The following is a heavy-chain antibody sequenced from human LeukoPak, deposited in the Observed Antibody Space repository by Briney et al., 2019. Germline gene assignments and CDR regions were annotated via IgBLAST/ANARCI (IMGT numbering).Heavy chain of an antibody. CDR2: IYHSGST. D-gene: IGHD3-9*01. Sequence: SETLSLTCTVSGYSISSGYYWGWIRQPPGKGLEWIGSIYHSGSTYYNPSLKSRVTISVDTSKNQFSLKLSSVTAADTAVYYCARDFPDILTGYSSYFDYWGQGTLVTVSS. V-gene: IGHV4-38-2*02. CDR1: GYSISSGYY. J-gene: IGHJ4*02. CDR3: ARDFPDILTGYSSYFDY.